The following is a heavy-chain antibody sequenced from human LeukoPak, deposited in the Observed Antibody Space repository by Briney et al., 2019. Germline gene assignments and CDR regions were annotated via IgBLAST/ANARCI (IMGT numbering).Heavy chain of an antibody. J-gene: IGHJ6*04. CDR2: INHSGST. CDR1: GGSFSGYY. Sequence: SETLSLTCAVYGGSFSGYYWSWIRQPPGKGLEWIGEINHSGSTNYNPSLKSRVTISVDTSKNQFSLKLSSVTAADTAVYYCARVFARPETDVWDKGTTVTVSS. D-gene: IGHD3-16*01. CDR3: ARVFARPETDV. V-gene: IGHV4-34*01.